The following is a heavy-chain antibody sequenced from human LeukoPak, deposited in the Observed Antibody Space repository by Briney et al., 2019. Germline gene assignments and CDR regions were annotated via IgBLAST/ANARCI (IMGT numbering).Heavy chain of an antibody. CDR2: IIPIFGTA. D-gene: IGHD3-16*01. CDR3: AISLMGGFDY. Sequence: GSSVKVSCKASGGTFSSYAISWVRQAPGQGLEWMGGIIPIFGTANYAQKFQGRVTITTDEPTSTAYMELSSLRSEDTAVYYCAISLMGGFDYWGQGTLVTVSS. CDR1: GGTFSSYA. V-gene: IGHV1-69*05. J-gene: IGHJ4*02.